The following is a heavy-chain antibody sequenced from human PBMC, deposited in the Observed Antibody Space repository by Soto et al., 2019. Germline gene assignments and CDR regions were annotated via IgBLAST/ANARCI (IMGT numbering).Heavy chain of an antibody. Sequence: QVQLVQSGAEEKKPGASVKVSCKASGYTFTSYAMHWVRQAPGQRLEWMGWINAGNGNTKYSQKFQGRVTITRDTSASTVYVELSSLRSEDTAVYYCARVSGWYFLDYWGQGTLVTVSS. CDR2: INAGNGNT. V-gene: IGHV1-3*05. J-gene: IGHJ4*02. CDR3: ARVSGWYFLDY. D-gene: IGHD6-19*01. CDR1: GYTFTSYA.